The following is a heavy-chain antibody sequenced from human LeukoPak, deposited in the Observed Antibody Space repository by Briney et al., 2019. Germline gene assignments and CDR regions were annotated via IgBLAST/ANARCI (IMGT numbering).Heavy chain of an antibody. CDR2: ISSSSSYI. D-gene: IGHD2-15*01. CDR1: GFTFSSYS. V-gene: IGHV3-21*01. Sequence: PGGSLRLSCAASGFTFSSYSMNWVRQAPGKGLEWVSSISSSSSYIYYADSVKGRFTISRDNAKNSLYLQMNSLRAEDTAVYYCARDCSGGSCRGPYYYYGMDVWGQGTTVTVSS. J-gene: IGHJ6*02. CDR3: ARDCSGGSCRGPYYYYGMDV.